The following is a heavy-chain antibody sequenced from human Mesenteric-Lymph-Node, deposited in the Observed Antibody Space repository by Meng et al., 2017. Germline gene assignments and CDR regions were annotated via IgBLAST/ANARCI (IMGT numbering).Heavy chain of an antibody. J-gene: IGHJ4*02. D-gene: IGHD1-7*01. CDR1: GGSISSGDYY. V-gene: IGHV4-30-4*01. CDR3: GRDQGRELINH. CDR2: IYYSGST. Sequence: HVQLQESGPGLVKPSQTLSLTCTVSGGSISSGDYYWSWIRQPPGKGLEWIGYIYYSGSTYYNPSLKSRVTISVDTSKNQFSLKLSSVTAADAAVYYCGRDQGRELINHWGQGALVTVSS.